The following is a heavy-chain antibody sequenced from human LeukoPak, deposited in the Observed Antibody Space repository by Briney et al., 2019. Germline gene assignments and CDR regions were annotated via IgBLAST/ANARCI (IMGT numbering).Heavy chain of an antibody. CDR1: GFTFSSYS. J-gene: IGHJ5*02. CDR2: ISSSSSYI. V-gene: IGHV3-21*01. D-gene: IGHD5-18*01. Sequence: GGSLRLSCAASGFTFSSYSMNWVRQAPGKGLEWVSSISSSSSYIYYADSVKGRFTISRDNAKNSLYLQMNSLRAEDTAVYYCAIDPASYGEDWFGPWGQGTLVTVSS. CDR3: AIDPASYGEDWFGP.